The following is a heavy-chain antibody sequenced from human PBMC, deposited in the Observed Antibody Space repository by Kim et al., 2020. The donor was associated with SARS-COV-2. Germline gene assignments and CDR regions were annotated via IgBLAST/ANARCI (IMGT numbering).Heavy chain of an antibody. CDR2: INSDGATT. D-gene: IGHD3-22*01. Sequence: GGSLRLSCVASGFTFNSYWMHWVRQGPGKGLVWVSRINSDGATTNYADSVKGRFTISRDNAKNTLYLQMNSLRVEDTAVYYCARRYYDSSGVYFFDYWGQGTLVTVSS. J-gene: IGHJ4*02. CDR3: ARRYYDSSGVYFFDY. V-gene: IGHV3-74*01. CDR1: GFTFNSYW.